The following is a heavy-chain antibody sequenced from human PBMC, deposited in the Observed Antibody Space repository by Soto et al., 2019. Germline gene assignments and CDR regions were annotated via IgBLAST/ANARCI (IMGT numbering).Heavy chain of an antibody. V-gene: IGHV3-23*01. CDR2: ISGSGGST. Sequence: EVQLLESGGGLVQPGGSLRLSCAASGFTFSSYAMSWVRQAPGKGLEWVSAISGSGGSTYYADSVKGRVTISRDNSKNTLYLQMNSLRAADKAVYYCAKDRDAAAGRPPYYFDYWGQGTLVTVSS. J-gene: IGHJ4*02. CDR1: GFTFSSYA. CDR3: AKDRDAAAGRPPYYFDY. D-gene: IGHD6-13*01.